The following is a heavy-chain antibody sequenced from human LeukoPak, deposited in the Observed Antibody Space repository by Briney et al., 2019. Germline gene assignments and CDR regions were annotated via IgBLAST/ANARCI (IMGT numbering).Heavy chain of an antibody. CDR1: GFTVSNNY. CDR3: ARAPNYGDYGGQ. J-gene: IGHJ4*02. CDR2: IYGGGTT. V-gene: IGHV3-53*01. D-gene: IGHD4-17*01. Sequence: GSLRIFCGASGFTVSNNYMRWGRPAPGKGLEWVSLIYGGGTTYYADSVKGRFTISSDSSKNTLYLQMNSLRAEDTAVYYCARAPNYGDYGGQWGRGTLVTVSS.